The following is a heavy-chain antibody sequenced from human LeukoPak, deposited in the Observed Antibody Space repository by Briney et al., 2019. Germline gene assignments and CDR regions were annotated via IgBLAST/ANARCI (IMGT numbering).Heavy chain of an antibody. CDR1: GFTFSSSA. CDR2: ISYDGSNK. V-gene: IGHV3-30*04. CDR3: AREVVTAMYYFDY. J-gene: IGHJ4*02. Sequence: SGGSLRLSCAASGFTFSSSAMHWVRQAPGKALEWVAVISYDGSNKYYADSVKGRFTISRDNSKNTVYLQMNSMRGEDTAVYYCAREVVTAMYYFDYWGQGTLVTVSS. D-gene: IGHD2-21*02.